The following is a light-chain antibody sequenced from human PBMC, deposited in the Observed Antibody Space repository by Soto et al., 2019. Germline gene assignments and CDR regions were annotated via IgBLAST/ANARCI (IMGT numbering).Light chain of an antibody. CDR1: QSVSSSY. J-gene: IGKJ1*01. CDR3: QHYGSSPRT. V-gene: IGKV3-20*01. CDR2: GAS. Sequence: EIVLTQSPGTLSLSPGERATLSCRASQSVSSSYLAWYQQKPGQAPRLLIYGASSRATGIPDRFSGSGSGTDFTLTISRLEPEYVAVYYCQHYGSSPRTFGQGTKVEIK.